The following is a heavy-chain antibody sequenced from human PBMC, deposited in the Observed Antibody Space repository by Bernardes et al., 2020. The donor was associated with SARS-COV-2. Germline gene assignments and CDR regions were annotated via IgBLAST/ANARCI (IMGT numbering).Heavy chain of an antibody. V-gene: IGHV3-21*06. D-gene: IGHD4-4*01. CDR2: ISTSYSYI. CDR1: GFKFNTYG. J-gene: IGHJ4*02. Sequence: GGSLRLSCATSGFKFNTYGMHWVRQAPGKDLEWISSISTSYSYISYSDSVRGRFTISRDNAKNSVSLQMNSLRAEDTAVYYCARVDFSNLYYFDYWGQGTPVTVSS. CDR3: ARVDFSNLYYFDY.